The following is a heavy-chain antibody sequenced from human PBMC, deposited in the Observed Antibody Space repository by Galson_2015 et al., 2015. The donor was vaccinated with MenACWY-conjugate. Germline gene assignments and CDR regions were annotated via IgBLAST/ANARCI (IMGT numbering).Heavy chain of an antibody. CDR1: GFTFSSYA. J-gene: IGHJ3*02. CDR2: ISDSGGST. Sequence: SLRLSCAASGFTFSSYAMSWVRQAPGKGLEWVSTISDSGGSTYYADSVKGRFTISRDNSKNTLYLHMNSLRAEDTAVYYCARPRAFDIWGQGTMVTVSS. V-gene: IGHV3-23*01. CDR3: ARPRAFDI.